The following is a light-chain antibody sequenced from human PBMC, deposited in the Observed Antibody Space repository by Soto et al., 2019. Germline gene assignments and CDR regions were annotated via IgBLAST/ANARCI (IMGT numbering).Light chain of an antibody. J-gene: IGKJ1*01. V-gene: IGKV3-15*01. Sequence: EIVMTQSPATLSVSPGERATLSCRASQSLSINLAWYQQKPGQAPRLLIYSASTRATGIPSRFSGSGSGTEFTLTISSLQSEDFAVYYCQQYNNWPVFGQGTKVEI. CDR2: SAS. CDR1: QSLSIN. CDR3: QQYNNWPV.